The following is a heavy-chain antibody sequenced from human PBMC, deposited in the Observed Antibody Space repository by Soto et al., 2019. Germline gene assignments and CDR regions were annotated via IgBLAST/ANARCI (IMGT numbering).Heavy chain of an antibody. D-gene: IGHD1-26*01. J-gene: IGHJ4*02. CDR1: GFTFSSYS. CDR2: ISSSSSYI. Sequence: PGGSLRLSCAASGFTFSSYSMNWVRQAPGKGLEWVSSISSSSSYIYYADSVKGRFTISRDNAKNSPYLQMNSLRAEDTAVYYCARESGSYPFFDYWGQGTLVTVSS. CDR3: ARESGSYPFFDY. V-gene: IGHV3-21*01.